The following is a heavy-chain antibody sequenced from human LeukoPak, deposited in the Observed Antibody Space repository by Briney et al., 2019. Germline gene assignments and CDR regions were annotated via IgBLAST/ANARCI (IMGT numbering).Heavy chain of an antibody. Sequence: SQTLSLTCAVSGGSIISGGYSWSWIRQPPGKGLEWIGYIYYSGGTNYNPSLKSRVTISVDTSKNQFSLKLSSVTAADTAVYYCARHGSDWTFDFWGQGLLVSVSS. CDR3: ARHGSDWTFDF. D-gene: IGHD2-21*02. J-gene: IGHJ4*02. CDR1: GGSIISGGYS. CDR2: IYYSGGT. V-gene: IGHV4-30-4*07.